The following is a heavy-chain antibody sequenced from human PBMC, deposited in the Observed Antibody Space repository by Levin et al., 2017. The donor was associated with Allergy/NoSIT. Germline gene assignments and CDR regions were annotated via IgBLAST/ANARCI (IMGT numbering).Heavy chain of an antibody. D-gene: IGHD3-22*01. CDR1: GFAFSGFG. CDR2: ISYDGDIK. J-gene: IGHJ4*02. V-gene: IGHV3-30*18. Sequence: GESLKISCAASGFAFSGFGMHWVRQAPGKGLAWVAVISYDGDIKYYADSVKGRFTISRDNSKNTLYLQMNSLGAEDTAVYYCAKDQSSGYFSFIDYWGQGTLVTVSS. CDR3: AKDQSSGYFSFIDY.